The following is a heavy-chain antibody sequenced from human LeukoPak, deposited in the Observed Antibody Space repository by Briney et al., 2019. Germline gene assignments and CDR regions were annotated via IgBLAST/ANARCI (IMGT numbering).Heavy chain of an antibody. CDR1: GGSISSYY. V-gene: IGHV4-4*07. CDR2: IYTSGST. Sequence: SETLYLTCTVSGGSISSYYWSWIRQPAGKGLEWIGRIYTSGSTDYNPSLKSRVTMSLDTSKNQFSLNLSSVTAADTAVYYCARERDYSNAYVMDVWGQGTTVTVSS. D-gene: IGHD4-11*01. CDR3: ARERDYSNAYVMDV. J-gene: IGHJ6*02.